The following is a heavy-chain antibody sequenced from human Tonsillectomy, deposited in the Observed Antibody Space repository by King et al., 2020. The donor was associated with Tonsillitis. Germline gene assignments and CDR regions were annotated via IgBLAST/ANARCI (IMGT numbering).Heavy chain of an antibody. D-gene: IGHD3-3*01. J-gene: IGHJ5*02. Sequence: DVQLVESGAEVKKPGESLRISCKGSGYSFTSYWISWVRQMPGKGLEWMGRIDPSDSYTNYSPSFQGHVTISADKSISTAYLQWSSLKASDTAMYYCARHDPFLEWSTIPSNWFDPWGQGTLVTVSS. CDR1: GYSFTSYW. V-gene: IGHV5-10-1*03. CDR3: ARHDPFLEWSTIPSNWFDP. CDR2: IDPSDSYT.